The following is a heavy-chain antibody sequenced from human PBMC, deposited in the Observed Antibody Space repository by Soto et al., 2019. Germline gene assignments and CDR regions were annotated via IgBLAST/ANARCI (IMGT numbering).Heavy chain of an antibody. J-gene: IGHJ4*02. CDR1: GGSFSGYY. V-gene: IGHV4-34*01. CDR2: INHSGST. D-gene: IGHD4-17*01. Sequence: SETLSLTCAVYGGSFSGYYWSWIRQPPGKGLEWIGEINHSGSTNYNPSLKSRVTISVDTSKNQFSLKLSSVTAADTAVYYFARRYGNFDYWGQGTLVTVSS. CDR3: ARRYGNFDY.